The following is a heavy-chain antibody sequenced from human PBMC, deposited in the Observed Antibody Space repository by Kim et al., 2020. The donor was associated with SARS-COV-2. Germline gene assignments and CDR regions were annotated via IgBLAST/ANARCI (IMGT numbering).Heavy chain of an antibody. CDR3: AKGGYDSSGYYHLFDY. J-gene: IGHJ4*02. D-gene: IGHD3-22*01. Sequence: GGSLRLSCAASGFTFDDYTMHWVRQAPGKGLEWVSLISWDGGSTYYADSVKGRFTISRDNIKNSLYLQMNSLRTEDTALYYCAKGGYDSSGYYHLFDYWGQGTLVTVSS. V-gene: IGHV3-43*01. CDR2: ISWDGGST. CDR1: GFTFDDYT.